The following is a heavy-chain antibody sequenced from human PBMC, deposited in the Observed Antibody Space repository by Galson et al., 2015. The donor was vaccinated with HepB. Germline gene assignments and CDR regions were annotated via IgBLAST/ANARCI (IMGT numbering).Heavy chain of an antibody. V-gene: IGHV3-74*01. CDR2: VTRDGSST. CDR3: GRGIEVVPDASGMDV. J-gene: IGHJ6*02. D-gene: IGHD2-2*01. CDR1: GFTFRSHW. Sequence: SLRLSCPASGFTFRSHWMHWVRQAPGKGLVWVSRVTRDGSSTHYADSVKGRFTISRDNAKNTLYLQMSSLRAEDTAVYYCGRGIEVVPDASGMDVWGQGTTVTVSS.